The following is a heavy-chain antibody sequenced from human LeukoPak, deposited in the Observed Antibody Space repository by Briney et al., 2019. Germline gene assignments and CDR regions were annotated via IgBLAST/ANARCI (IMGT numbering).Heavy chain of an antibody. J-gene: IGHJ4*02. V-gene: IGHV1-46*01. CDR3: ARDTNYYDSGSSFDY. CDR2: INPSGSST. D-gene: IGHD3-10*01. CDR1: GYTFTSYD. Sequence: GASVKVSCKASGYTFTSYDINWVRQAPGQGLEWMGIINPSGSSTIYAQIFQGRVTVTRDTSTSTVYMDLSSLRSEDTAVYYCARDTNYYDSGSSFDYWGQGTLVTVSS.